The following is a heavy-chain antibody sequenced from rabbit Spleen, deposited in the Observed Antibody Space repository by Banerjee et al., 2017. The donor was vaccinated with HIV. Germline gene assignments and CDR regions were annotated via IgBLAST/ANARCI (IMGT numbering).Heavy chain of an antibody. V-gene: IGHV1S40*01. J-gene: IGHJ6*01. D-gene: IGHD4-1*01. CDR1: GFSLTSSDY. CDR2: IDAGTGDRT. Sequence: QSLEESGGDLVKPGASLTLTCTASGFSLTSSDYMCWVRQAPGKGLEWIACIDAGTGDRTYYANWATGRVSISSDSAQNTVDLQMNSLTPADTATYFCARSANRGWDLWGPETLFTVS. CDR3: ARSANRGWDL.